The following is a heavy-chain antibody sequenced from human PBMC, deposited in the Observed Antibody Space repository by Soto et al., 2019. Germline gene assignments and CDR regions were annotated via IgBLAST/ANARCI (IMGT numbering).Heavy chain of an antibody. CDR3: ARHSKGRAPVDY. Sequence: SETLSLTCTVSGGSISSYYWSWIRQPPGKRLEWIGAIYYTGSAYYNPSLRRRATISIDTSTNQFSLKLSSVTAADTAVYYCARHSKGRAPVDYCGQGTLVTVSS. J-gene: IGHJ4*02. V-gene: IGHV4-39*01. CDR2: IYYTGSA. D-gene: IGHD2-15*01. CDR1: GGSISSYY.